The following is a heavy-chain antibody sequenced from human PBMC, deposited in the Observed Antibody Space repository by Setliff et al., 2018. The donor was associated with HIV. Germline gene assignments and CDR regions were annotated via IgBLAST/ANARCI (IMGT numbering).Heavy chain of an antibody. CDR3: ARDNSNGNTDAFDI. CDR2: ISGSGGST. J-gene: IGHJ3*02. V-gene: IGHV3-23*01. CDR1: GFTLSSYA. Sequence: GGSLRLSCAASGFTLSSYAMSWVRQAPGKGLEWVAAISGSGGSTYYADSVKGWFTISRDNSKNTLYLQMNSLRAEDTAVYECARDNSNGNTDAFDIWGQGTTVTVSS. D-gene: IGHD5-18*01.